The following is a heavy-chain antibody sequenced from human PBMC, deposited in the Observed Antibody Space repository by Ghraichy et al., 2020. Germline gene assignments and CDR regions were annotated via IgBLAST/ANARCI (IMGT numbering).Heavy chain of an antibody. Sequence: GGSLRLSCAASGFTINNYAMSWVRQAPGKGLEWASSISGGGDSTFYADSVKGRFTISRDNSKNTLYLQMNSLRAEDTAVYYCAKDRGRSMRSNHDYWGQGTLVTVSS. D-gene: IGHD1-14*01. CDR1: GFTINNYA. CDR2: ISGGGDST. V-gene: IGHV3-23*01. J-gene: IGHJ4*02. CDR3: AKDRGRSMRSNHDY.